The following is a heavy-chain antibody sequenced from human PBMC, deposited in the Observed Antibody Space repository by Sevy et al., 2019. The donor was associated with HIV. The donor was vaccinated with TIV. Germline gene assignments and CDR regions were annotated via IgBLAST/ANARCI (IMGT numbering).Heavy chain of an antibody. CDR1: GFPFNDHA. J-gene: IGHJ6*02. Sequence: GGSLRLSCAASGFPFNDHAMHWVRQVPGKGLEWVSGVSWNSRYIGWADSVKGRFTISRDKSRHFLYLEMNSLGPEDTALYYCAKDINRGCDGVNCYSYYYYFYGLDVWGQGTTVTVSS. D-gene: IGHD2-21*01. CDR3: AKDINRGCDGVNCYSYYYYFYGLDV. V-gene: IGHV3-9*01. CDR2: VSWNSRYI.